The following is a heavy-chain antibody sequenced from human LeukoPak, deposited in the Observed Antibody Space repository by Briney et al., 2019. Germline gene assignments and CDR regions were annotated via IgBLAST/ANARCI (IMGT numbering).Heavy chain of an antibody. J-gene: IGHJ4*02. D-gene: IGHD2-21*02. Sequence: DPVNVSGQASNYTVTSYGISWGRPAIRQGHKWMGWISAYNGNTHYAQKLQGRVTLTTDTFTSTAYMEMRSLRSDDTAVYYCARGPSYCGGDCYSGSSHDFDYWGQGTLVTVSS. CDR2: ISAYNGNT. V-gene: IGHV1-18*01. CDR1: NYTVTSYG. CDR3: ARGPSYCGGDCYSGSSHDFDY.